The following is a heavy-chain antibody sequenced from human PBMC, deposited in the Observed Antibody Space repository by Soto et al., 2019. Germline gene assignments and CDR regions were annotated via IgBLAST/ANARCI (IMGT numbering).Heavy chain of an antibody. CDR1: GFTFSSYV. CDR3: AKRMRGTYAYYFDN. Sequence: EVQLLESGGALVQPGGSLRLSCATSGFTFSSYVMTWVRQAPGKGLEWVSSITGSGVSTYYADSVKGRFTISRDNSNNTLYLQMNSLRAEDTAIYYCAKRMRGTYAYYFDNWGQGTLVTVSS. D-gene: IGHD1-1*01. CDR2: ITGSGVST. V-gene: IGHV3-23*01. J-gene: IGHJ4*02.